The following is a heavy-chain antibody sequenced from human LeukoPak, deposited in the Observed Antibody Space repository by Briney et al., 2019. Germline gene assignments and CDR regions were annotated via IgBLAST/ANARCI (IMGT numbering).Heavy chain of an antibody. CDR1: GGSIGSYY. J-gene: IGHJ4*02. V-gene: IGHV4-59*12. CDR3: ARGPLGELVLGYDY. CDR2: IYYSGST. Sequence: SETLSLTCTVSGGSIGSYYWSWIRQPPGKGLEWIGYIYYSGSTNYNPSLKSRVTMSVDTSKNQFSLKLSSVTAADTAVYYCARGPLGELVLGYDYWGQGTLVTVSS. D-gene: IGHD3-16*01.